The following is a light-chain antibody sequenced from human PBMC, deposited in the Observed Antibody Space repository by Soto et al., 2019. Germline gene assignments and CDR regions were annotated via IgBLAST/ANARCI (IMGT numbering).Light chain of an antibody. CDR2: GAS. Sequence: DIVMTQSPATLSVSPGGRATLSCRTSQSVARNIAWYQQKPGQAPRLLVSGASTRAIGIPARFGGSGSGTEFILTISSVQSDDVAVYYSQHYNNWPLTFGGGTRVEIK. CDR1: QSVARN. J-gene: IGKJ4*01. CDR3: QHYNNWPLT. V-gene: IGKV3-15*01.